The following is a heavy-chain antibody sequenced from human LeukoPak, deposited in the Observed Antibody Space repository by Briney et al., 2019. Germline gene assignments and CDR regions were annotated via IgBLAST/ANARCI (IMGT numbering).Heavy chain of an antibody. Sequence: ASVKVSCKASGYVFTTYGFSWVRQAPGQGPEWMGWINPNSGGTKYVQKLQGRVTMTRDTSISTAYLELSSLRSDDTAVYYCARDSGDIVDYFDYWGQGTLVIVSS. CDR3: ARDSGDIVDYFDY. V-gene: IGHV1-2*02. CDR1: GYVFTTYG. J-gene: IGHJ4*02. D-gene: IGHD5-12*01. CDR2: INPNSGGT.